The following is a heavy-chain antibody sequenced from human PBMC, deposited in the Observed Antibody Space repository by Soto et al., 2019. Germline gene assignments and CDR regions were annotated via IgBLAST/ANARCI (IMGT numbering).Heavy chain of an antibody. CDR2: VYYSGST. Sequence: PSETLSLTCRVSGGSISAYYWSWIRQPPGKGLEWIGYVYYSGSTNYSPSLKSRATISVDTSKNQFSLKLSFVTAADTAIYYCARPVWFWEHDAFELWGQGTMVTVPS. J-gene: IGHJ3*01. D-gene: IGHD3-10*01. V-gene: IGHV4-59*08. CDR3: ARPVWFWEHDAFEL. CDR1: GGSISAYY.